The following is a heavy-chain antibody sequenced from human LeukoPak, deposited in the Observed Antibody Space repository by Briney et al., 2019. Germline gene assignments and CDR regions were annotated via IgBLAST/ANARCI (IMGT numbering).Heavy chain of an antibody. CDR3: TTEKDLYYYDSSGYFH. CDR2: IKSKADGGRA. J-gene: IGHJ4*02. V-gene: IGHV3-15*01. D-gene: IGHD3-22*01. CDR1: GFSFTDAW. Sequence: GGSLRLSCAASGFSFTDAWKSWVRQAPGRGLGWVGRIKSKADGGRAEYAATVKGRFFISRDDAKSTLYVQMNRLRTEDTAVYYCTTEKDLYYYDSSGYFHWGQGSLVTASS.